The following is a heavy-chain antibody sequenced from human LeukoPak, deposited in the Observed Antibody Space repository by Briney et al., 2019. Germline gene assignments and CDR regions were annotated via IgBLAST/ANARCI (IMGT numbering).Heavy chain of an antibody. CDR1: GFTFADYA. CDR3: AKDKGGIVGATHRGAFDI. Sequence: GRSLRLSCAASGFTFADYAMHWVRHAPGRGMEWVSGTSWNSGSIGYADSVKGRFTISRDNAKNSLYLQMNSLRAEDTALYYCAKDKGGIVGATHRGAFDIWGQGTMVTVSS. V-gene: IGHV3-9*01. D-gene: IGHD1-26*01. J-gene: IGHJ3*02. CDR2: TSWNSGSI.